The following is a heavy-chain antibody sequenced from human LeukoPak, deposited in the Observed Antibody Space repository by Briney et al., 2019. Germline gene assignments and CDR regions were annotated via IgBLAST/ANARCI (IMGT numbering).Heavy chain of an antibody. CDR3: ARSWVAGYGTVLDY. V-gene: IGHV5-51*01. J-gene: IGHJ4*02. D-gene: IGHD6-19*01. CDR1: GCSFTNYW. CDR2: IYPGDSDT. Sequence: GESLKISCKGSGCSFTNYWIGWVRQMPGKGLEWMGIIYPGDSDTRYSPSFQGKVTISVDKSISTAYLQWSSLKASDTAMYYCARSWVAGYGTVLDYWGQGTLVTVSS.